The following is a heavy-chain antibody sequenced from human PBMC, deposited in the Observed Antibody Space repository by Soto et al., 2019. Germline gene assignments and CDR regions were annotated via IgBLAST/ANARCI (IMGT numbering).Heavy chain of an antibody. D-gene: IGHD1-1*01. CDR2: ISSSSSYI. V-gene: IGHV3-21*01. J-gene: IGHJ6*02. CDR1: GFTFSSYS. CDR3: ARDLSRNDDMYYYYYYGMDV. Sequence: EVQLVESGGGLVKPGGSLRLSCAASGFTFSSYSMNWVRQAPGKGLEWVSSISSSSSYIYYADSVKGRFTISRDNAKNSLYLQMNSLRVEDTAVYYCARDLSRNDDMYYYYYYGMDVWGQGTTVTVSS.